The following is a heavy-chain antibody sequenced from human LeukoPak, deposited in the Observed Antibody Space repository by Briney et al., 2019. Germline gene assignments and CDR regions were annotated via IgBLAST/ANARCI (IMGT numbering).Heavy chain of an antibody. D-gene: IGHD6-6*01. CDR3: ARGHQVAARPVDY. CDR2: ISWNSGSI. CDR1: GFTFDDYA. J-gene: IGHJ4*02. Sequence: GGSLRLSCAASGFTFDDYAMHWVRQAPGKGLEWVSGISWNSGSIGYADSVKGRFTISRDNAKNSLYLQMNSLRAEDTAVYYCARGHQVAARPVDYWGQGTLVTVSS. V-gene: IGHV3-9*01.